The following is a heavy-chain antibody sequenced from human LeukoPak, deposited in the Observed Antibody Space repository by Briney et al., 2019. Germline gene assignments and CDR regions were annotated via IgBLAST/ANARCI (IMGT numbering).Heavy chain of an antibody. J-gene: IGHJ4*02. V-gene: IGHV3-73*01. D-gene: IGHD6-19*01. Sequence: GGSLRLSCAASGFTFSGSAMHWVRQASGKGLEWVGRIRSKANSYATAYAASVKGRFTISRGDSKNTAYLQMNSLKTEDTAVYYCTRLSSGWSYYFDYWGQGTLVTVSS. CDR1: GFTFSGSA. CDR3: TRLSSGWSYYFDY. CDR2: IRSKANSYAT.